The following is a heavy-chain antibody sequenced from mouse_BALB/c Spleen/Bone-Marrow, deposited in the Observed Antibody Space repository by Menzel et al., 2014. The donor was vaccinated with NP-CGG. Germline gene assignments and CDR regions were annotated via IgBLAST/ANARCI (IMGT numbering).Heavy chain of an antibody. V-gene: IGHV1-80*01. J-gene: IGHJ2*01. CDR3: ARGGISVDY. CDR1: GYAFSVYW. Sequence: QVQLKESGAELVRPGSSVKISCKASGYAFSVYWMNWVKQRPGQGLEWIGQIYPGDGDTNYNGKFKGRATLTADKSSNTAYMQLSRLTSEDSAVYFCARGGISVDYWGQGTTLTVSS. CDR2: IYPGDGDT.